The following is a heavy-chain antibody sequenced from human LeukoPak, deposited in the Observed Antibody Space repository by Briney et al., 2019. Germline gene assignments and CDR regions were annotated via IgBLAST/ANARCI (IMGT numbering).Heavy chain of an antibody. CDR3: ARDPGGKVWGNWFDP. Sequence: SVKVSCKASGGTFSSYAISWVRQAPGQGLEWMGGIIPIFGTANYAQKFQGRVTTTTDESTSTAYMELSSLRSEDTAVYYCARDPGGKVWGNWFDPWGQGTLVTVSS. J-gene: IGHJ5*02. CDR2: IIPIFGTA. V-gene: IGHV1-69*05. D-gene: IGHD4-23*01. CDR1: GGTFSSYA.